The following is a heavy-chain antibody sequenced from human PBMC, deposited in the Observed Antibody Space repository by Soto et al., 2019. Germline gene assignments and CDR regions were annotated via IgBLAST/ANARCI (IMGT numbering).Heavy chain of an antibody. J-gene: IGHJ4*02. CDR2: ISYDGSNK. D-gene: IGHD6-6*01. V-gene: IGHV3-30*18. CDR1: GFTFSSYG. Sequence: GGSLRLSCAASGFTFSSYGMHWVRQAPGKGLEWVAVISYDGSNKYYADSVKGRFTISRDNSKNTLYLQMNSLRAEDTAVYYCAKDRFEYSSSSAGDYWGQGTLVTVSS. CDR3: AKDRFEYSSSSAGDY.